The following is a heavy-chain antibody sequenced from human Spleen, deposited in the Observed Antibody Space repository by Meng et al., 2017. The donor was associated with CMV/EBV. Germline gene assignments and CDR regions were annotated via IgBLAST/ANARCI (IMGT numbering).Heavy chain of an antibody. J-gene: IGHJ4*02. CDR3: AWRLDY. D-gene: IGHD1-1*01. V-gene: IGHV4-34*01. CDR1: GGSFSGYY. CDR2: INHSGST. Sequence: QGQLTHGGAGILKPSVTRSLTCAVNGGSFSGYYWSWIRQPPGKGLEWIGEINHSGSTNYNPSLKSRVTISVDTSKNQFSLKLSSVTAADTAVYYCAWRLDYWGQGTLVTVSS.